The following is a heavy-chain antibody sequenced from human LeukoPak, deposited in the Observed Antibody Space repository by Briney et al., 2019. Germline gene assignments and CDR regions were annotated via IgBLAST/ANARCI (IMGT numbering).Heavy chain of an antibody. V-gene: IGHV4-4*07. CDR3: ARDYYDSSGYQVFDY. Sequence: TPSETLSLTCTVSGGSISSYYWSWIRQPAGKGLEWIGRIYTSGWTNYNPSLKSRVTMSVDTSKNQFSLKLSSVTAADTAVYCCARDYYDSSGYQVFDYWGQGTLVTASS. J-gene: IGHJ4*02. CDR1: GGSISSYY. D-gene: IGHD3-22*01. CDR2: IYTSGWT.